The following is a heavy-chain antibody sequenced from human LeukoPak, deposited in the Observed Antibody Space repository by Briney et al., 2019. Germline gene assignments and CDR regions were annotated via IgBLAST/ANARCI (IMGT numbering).Heavy chain of an antibody. CDR3: AKVPDSSGYPRHFQH. CDR1: GFTFSSYS. Sequence: GGSLRLSCAASGFTFSSYSMNWVRQAPGKGLEWVSYISSTSSTIYYADSVKGRFTISRDNSKNTLYLQMNSLRAEDTAVYYCAKVPDSSGYPRHFQHWGQGTLVTVSS. V-gene: IGHV3-48*01. CDR2: ISSTSSTI. J-gene: IGHJ1*01. D-gene: IGHD3-22*01.